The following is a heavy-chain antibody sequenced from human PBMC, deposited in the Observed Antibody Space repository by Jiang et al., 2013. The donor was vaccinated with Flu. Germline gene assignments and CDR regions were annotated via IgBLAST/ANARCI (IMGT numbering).Heavy chain of an antibody. Sequence: GAEVKKPGASVKVSCEASGYTFTNYGIHWVRQAPGQRLEWMGWINAGNGNTKYSQNFQDGVTITGNTSATTVYMEMSGLRSEDTAVYYCARGSGRNYAVSAGFDIWGQGTTVTVSS. CDR1: GYTFTNYG. D-gene: IGHD1-26*01. V-gene: IGHV1-3*01. J-gene: IGHJ3*02. CDR2: INAGNGNT. CDR3: ARGSGRNYAVSAGFDI.